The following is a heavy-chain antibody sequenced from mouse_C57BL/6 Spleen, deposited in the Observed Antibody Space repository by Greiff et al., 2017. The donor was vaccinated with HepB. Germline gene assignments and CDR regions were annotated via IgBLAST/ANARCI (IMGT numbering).Heavy chain of an antibody. CDR1: GYAFSSSW. D-gene: IGHD1-1*01. J-gene: IGHJ3*01. CDR3: AGQEYYYGSSPFAY. V-gene: IGHV1-82*01. CDR2: IYPGDGDT. Sequence: VQLQQPGPELVKPGASVKISCKASGYAFSSSWMNWVKQRPGKGLEWIGRIYPGDGDTNYNGKFKGKATLTADKSSSTAYMQLSSLTSEDSAVYFFAGQEYYYGSSPFAYWGQGTLVTVSA.